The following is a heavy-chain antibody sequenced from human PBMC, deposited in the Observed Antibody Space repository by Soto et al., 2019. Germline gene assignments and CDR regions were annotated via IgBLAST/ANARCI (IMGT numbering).Heavy chain of an antibody. CDR3: ARGLLMVTAFNWFDP. J-gene: IGHJ5*02. CDR2: MNRNSGNT. Sequence: QVQLVQCGAEVKKPGASVKVSCKASGYTFTSYDINWVRQATGQGLEWMGWMNRNSGNTGHAQKFQGRVTMTRNTSISTVYMELSSLRSEDTAVYYCARGLLMVTAFNWFDPWGQGTLVTVSS. CDR1: GYTFTSYD. V-gene: IGHV1-8*01. D-gene: IGHD2-21*02.